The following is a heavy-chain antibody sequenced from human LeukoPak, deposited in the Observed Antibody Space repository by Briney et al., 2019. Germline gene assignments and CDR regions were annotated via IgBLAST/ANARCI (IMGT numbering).Heavy chain of an antibody. V-gene: IGHV3-33*01. CDR3: ARDWYSGSAGYLHY. CDR2: IWHDGSYQ. CDR1: GFTFSRYG. D-gene: IGHD2-8*02. J-gene: IGHJ4*02. Sequence: PGGSLRLSCAASGFTFSRYGMHWVRQAPGKGLEWVAFIWHDGSYQNYADSVKGRFTISRDNAKKMVYVQLNSLRADDTAVYYCARDWYSGSAGYLHYWGQGTLVTVSS.